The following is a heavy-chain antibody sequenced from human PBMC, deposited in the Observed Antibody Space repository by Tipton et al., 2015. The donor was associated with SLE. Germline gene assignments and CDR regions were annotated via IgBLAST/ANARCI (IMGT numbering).Heavy chain of an antibody. CDR3: AREGRREQLALDY. CDR1: GGSISSSSYY. J-gene: IGHJ4*02. Sequence: TLSLTCTVSGGSISSSSYYWDWIRQPPGKGLEWIGGIYYSGSTYYNPSLKSRVTISVDTSKNQFSLKLSSVTAADTAVYYCAREGRREQLALDYWGRGTLVTVSS. V-gene: IGHV4-39*07. CDR2: IYYSGST. D-gene: IGHD6-6*01.